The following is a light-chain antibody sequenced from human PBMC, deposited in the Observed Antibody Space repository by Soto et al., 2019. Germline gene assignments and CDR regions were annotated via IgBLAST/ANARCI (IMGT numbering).Light chain of an antibody. CDR1: QNINNY. V-gene: IGKV1-33*01. J-gene: IGKJ5*01. CDR2: DAS. Sequence: DIQMTQSPSSLSASVGDRVTITCQASQNINNYLNWYQQKPGRAPKLLIYDASNLEAGVPSRFRGSGSGTGFTFTISSLQPEDFATYYCQQYESLPLTFGQGTRLENK. CDR3: QQYESLPLT.